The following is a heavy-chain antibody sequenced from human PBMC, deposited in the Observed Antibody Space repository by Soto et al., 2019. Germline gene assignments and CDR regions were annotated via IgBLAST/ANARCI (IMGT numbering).Heavy chain of an antibody. CDR3: AKVVGSVYDYFDY. CDR2: ISYDGSNK. Sequence: PGGSLRLSCAASGFTFSSYGMHWVRQAPGKGLEWVAVISYDGSNKYYADSVKGRFTISRDNSKNTLYLQMNSLRAEDTAVYYCAKVVGSVYDYFDYWGQGTLVTVSS. J-gene: IGHJ4*02. CDR1: GFTFSSYG. D-gene: IGHD2-21*01. V-gene: IGHV3-30*18.